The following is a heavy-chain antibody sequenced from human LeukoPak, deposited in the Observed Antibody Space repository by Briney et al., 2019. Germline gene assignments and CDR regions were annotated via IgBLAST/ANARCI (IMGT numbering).Heavy chain of an antibody. D-gene: IGHD3-22*01. V-gene: IGHV1-2*02. CDR3: ARDHRKDLPSSGYLIY. J-gene: IGHJ4*02. CDR2: INPNSGGT. CDR1: GYTLTGYY. Sequence: ASVKVSCKASGYTLTGYYMHWVRQAPGQGREWMGWINPNSGGTNYAQKFQGRVTMTRDTSISTAYMERSRLRSDDTAVYYCARDHRKDLPSSGYLIYWGQGTLVTVSS.